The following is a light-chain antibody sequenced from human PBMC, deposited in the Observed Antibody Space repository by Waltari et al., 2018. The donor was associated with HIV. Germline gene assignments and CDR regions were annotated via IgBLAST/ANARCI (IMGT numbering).Light chain of an antibody. Sequence: EIVLTQSPGTLSLSPGERATLSCRASQSVSSSYLAWYQQKPGQAPRLLIYGASSRATGIPDRFSGSGSGTDLTLTISRLEPEDFAVYYCQQYGTPGTFGQGTKLEIK. V-gene: IGKV3-20*01. J-gene: IGKJ2*01. CDR2: GAS. CDR3: QQYGTPGT. CDR1: QSVSSSY.